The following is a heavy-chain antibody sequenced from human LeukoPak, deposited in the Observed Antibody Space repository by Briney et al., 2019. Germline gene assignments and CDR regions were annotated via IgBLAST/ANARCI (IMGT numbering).Heavy chain of an antibody. CDR2: IYHSGST. CDR3: ARRGWGYAVSV. D-gene: IGHD2-2*01. V-gene: IGHV4-38-2*02. J-gene: IGHJ6*04. Sequence: KPSETLSLTCTVSGYSISSGHYWDWIRQPPGKGLEWIGTIYHSGSTYYSPSLKSRVTISVDTSKNQFSLKLTSVTVADTAVYYCARRGWGYAVSVWGKGTTITVSS. CDR1: GYSISSGHY.